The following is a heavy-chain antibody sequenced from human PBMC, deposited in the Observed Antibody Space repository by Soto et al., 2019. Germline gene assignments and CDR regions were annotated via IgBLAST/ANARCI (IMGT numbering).Heavy chain of an antibody. J-gene: IGHJ3*02. D-gene: IGHD3-9*01. CDR3: ARVVLTGQRQRAFTNAFDI. CDR2: INAGNGNT. Sequence: ASVKVSCTASGYTFTSYAMHWVRQAPGQRLEWMGWINAGNGNTKYSQKFQGRVTITRDASASTAYMELSSLRSEDTAVYYCARVVLTGQRQRAFTNAFDIWGQGTMVTVSS. CDR1: GYTFTSYA. V-gene: IGHV1-3*01.